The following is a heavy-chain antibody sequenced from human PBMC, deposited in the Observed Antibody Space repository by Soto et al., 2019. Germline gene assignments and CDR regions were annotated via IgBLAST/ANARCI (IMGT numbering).Heavy chain of an antibody. CDR3: ARGAVTGVDYGSDV. J-gene: IGHJ6*02. D-gene: IGHD4-4*01. CDR1: GGSMTSYY. CDR2: IYTSGGT. V-gene: IGHV4-4*07. Sequence: KPSKTLSLTCSVSGGSMTSYYWSWIRQPAGKGLEWIGRIYTSGGTNYNPSLKSRVTMSRDTSKKQISLKLNSVTAADTAVYYCARGAVTGVDYGSDVWGQGTTVTVSS.